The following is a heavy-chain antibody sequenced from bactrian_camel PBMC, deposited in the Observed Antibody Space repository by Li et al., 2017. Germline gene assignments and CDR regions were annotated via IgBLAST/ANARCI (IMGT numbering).Heavy chain of an antibody. Sequence: VQLVESGGGSVQAGGSLRLSCVASGIIPCMGWFRQTPEKEPEGVAAMYTGFGGGNIYYDDSVKGRFTVSQDSAKNILYLQMTGLKPEDTAMYYCAATGIQYDISSSRLQTWGYNYCGQGTQVTVS. CDR2: MYTGFGGGNI. D-gene: IGHD4*01. V-gene: IGHV3S31*01. CDR3: AATGIQYDISSSRLQTWGYNY. J-gene: IGHJ4*01. CDR1: GIIPC.